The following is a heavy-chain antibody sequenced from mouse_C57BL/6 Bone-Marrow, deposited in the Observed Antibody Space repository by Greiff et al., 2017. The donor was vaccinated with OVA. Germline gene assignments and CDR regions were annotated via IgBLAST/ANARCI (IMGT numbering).Heavy chain of an antibody. CDR3: ARVRGGNPYYFDD. J-gene: IGHJ2*01. V-gene: IGHV1-52*01. D-gene: IGHD2-1*01. Sequence: VQLQQPGAELVRPGSSVKLSCKASGYTFTSYWMHWVKQRPIQGLEWIGNIDPSDSETHYNQKFKDKATLTVDKSSSTAYMQLSSLTSEDSAVYYCARVRGGNPYYFDDWGQGTTLTVSS. CDR2: IDPSDSET. CDR1: GYTFTSYW.